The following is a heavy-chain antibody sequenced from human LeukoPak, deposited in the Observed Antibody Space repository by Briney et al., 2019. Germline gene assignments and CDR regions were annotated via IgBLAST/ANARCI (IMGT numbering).Heavy chain of an antibody. D-gene: IGHD6-6*01. J-gene: IGHJ4*02. Sequence: SDTLSLTCSVSGDSFSRDSWSWIRQAPGKGLEWIRDIYYSGDTNYDPSLNGRVTISVDTSKNQVSLKLSFVTAADTAVYYCARVIAGRLDYWGQGTLVSVS. CDR3: ARVIAGRLDY. CDR2: IYYSGDT. CDR1: GDSFSRDS. V-gene: IGHV4-59*07.